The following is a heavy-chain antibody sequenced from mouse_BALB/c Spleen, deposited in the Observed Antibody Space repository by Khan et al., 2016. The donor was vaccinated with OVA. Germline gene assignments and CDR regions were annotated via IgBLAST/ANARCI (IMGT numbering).Heavy chain of an antibody. V-gene: IGHV1S29*02. CDR2: IYPHNGDT. CDR1: GYTFTDYI. CDR3: VGAGYGSFAD. D-gene: IGHD1-2*01. Sequence: VQLQQSGPEQVKPGASVRISCRASGYTFTDYIMDWVKQSHGQSLEWIGYIYPHNGDTGYNQKFKTKVTLTVDTSSSTASMELPSLTSEDSAVSYCVGAGYGSFADWGQGTLVTVAA. J-gene: IGHJ3*01.